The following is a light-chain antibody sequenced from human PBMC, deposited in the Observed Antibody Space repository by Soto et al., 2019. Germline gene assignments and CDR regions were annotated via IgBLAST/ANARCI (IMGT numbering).Light chain of an antibody. CDR3: QQSYSTPIT. V-gene: IGKV1-39*01. Sequence: DIQMTQSPSSLSASVGDRVTITCRASQSISSYLNWYQQKPGKASKLLIYAASSLQSGVPSRFSGSGSGTDFTLTIGSLQPEDFATYYCQQSYSTPITFGQGTRLENK. J-gene: IGKJ5*01. CDR1: QSISSY. CDR2: AAS.